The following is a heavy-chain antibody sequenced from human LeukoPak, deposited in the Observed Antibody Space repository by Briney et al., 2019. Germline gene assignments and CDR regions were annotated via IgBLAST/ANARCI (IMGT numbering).Heavy chain of an antibody. D-gene: IGHD3-22*01. CDR2: INHSGST. V-gene: IGHV4-39*07. CDR1: GGSISSSSYY. Sequence: NPSETLSLTCTVSGGSISSSSYYWGWIRQPPGKGLEWIGEINHSGSTNYNPSLKSRVTISVDTSKNQFSLKLSSVTAADTAVYYCARGNGKVYYYERSYGMDVWGQGTTVTVSS. J-gene: IGHJ6*02. CDR3: ARGNGKVYYYERSYGMDV.